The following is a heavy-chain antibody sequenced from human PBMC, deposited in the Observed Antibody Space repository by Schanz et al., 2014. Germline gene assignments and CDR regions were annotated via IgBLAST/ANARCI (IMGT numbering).Heavy chain of an antibody. CDR3: AKGRFGELSAFDI. Sequence: EVQLLESGGGLVQPGGSLRLSCAASGFTLSNYAMSWVRQAPGKGLEWVSAMNESHSTIYYADSVRGRFTISRDNAENTLYLQMNSLRAEDTAVYYCAKGRFGELSAFDIWGQGTMVTVSS. V-gene: IGHV3-23*01. CDR1: GFTLSNYA. J-gene: IGHJ3*02. D-gene: IGHD3-10*01. CDR2: MNESHSTI.